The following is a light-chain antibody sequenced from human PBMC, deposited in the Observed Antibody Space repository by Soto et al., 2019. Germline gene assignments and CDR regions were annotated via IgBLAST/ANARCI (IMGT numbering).Light chain of an antibody. CDR2: EVS. Sequence: QSALTQPASVSGSPGQSITISCTGTSSDVGGYNYASWYQQNSGKAPKLMIYEVSNRPSGVSNRFSGSKSGNTASLTISGLHDEDEADYYCSSSTRSSTVVFGGGTKLTVL. CDR3: SSSTRSSTVV. CDR1: SSDVGGYNY. J-gene: IGLJ2*01. V-gene: IGLV2-14*01.